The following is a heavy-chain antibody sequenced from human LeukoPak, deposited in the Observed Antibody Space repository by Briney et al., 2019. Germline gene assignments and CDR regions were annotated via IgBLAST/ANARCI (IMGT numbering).Heavy chain of an antibody. J-gene: IGHJ4*02. V-gene: IGHV3-23*01. CDR2: ISGSGGST. CDR1: GFTFSSYA. CDR3: ANPYGDYDFDY. D-gene: IGHD4-17*01. Sequence: GGSLRLSCAASGFTFSSYAMSWVRQAPGKGLEWVSAISGSGGSTYYAESVKGRFTIPRDNSQNTLYLQMNSLRAEDTGVYYCANPYGDYDFDYWGQGTLVTVSS.